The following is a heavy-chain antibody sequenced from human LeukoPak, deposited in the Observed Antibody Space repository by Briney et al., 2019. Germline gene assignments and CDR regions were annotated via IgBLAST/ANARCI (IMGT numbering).Heavy chain of an antibody. CDR2: IYYSGST. CDR1: GGSISSYY. V-gene: IGHV4-59*01. J-gene: IGHJ6*02. Sequence: SETLSLTCTVSGGSISSYYWSWIRQPPGEGLKWIGYIYYSGSTNYNPSLKSRVTISVDTSKNQFSLKLSSVTAADTAVDYCARDRGYGMDVWGQGTTVTVSS. CDR3: ARDRGYGMDV.